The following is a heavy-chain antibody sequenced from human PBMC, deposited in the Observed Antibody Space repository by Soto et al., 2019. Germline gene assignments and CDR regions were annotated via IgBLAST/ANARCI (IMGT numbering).Heavy chain of an antibody. J-gene: IGHJ4*02. CDR2: ITSTSTYI. CDR1: GFTFSSYT. V-gene: IGHV3-21*01. CDR3: ARDGARDRGDKGFDF. Sequence: LRLSCAASGFTFSSYTLHWVRQAPGKGLEWVSSITSTSTYIYYRDSLKGRFTISRDNAKNSLYLQLNDLRAEDTAVYYCARDGARDRGDKGFDFWGQGTLVTVSS. D-gene: IGHD2-21*02.